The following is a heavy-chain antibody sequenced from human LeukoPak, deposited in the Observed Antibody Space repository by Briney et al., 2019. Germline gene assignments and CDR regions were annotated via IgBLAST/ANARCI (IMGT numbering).Heavy chain of an antibody. CDR3: ARDRSKRGYNDAFDI. CDR1: GFTFSSYS. CDR2: ISSSSSYI. V-gene: IGHV3-21*01. D-gene: IGHD5-18*01. J-gene: IGHJ3*02. Sequence: GGSLRLSCAASGFTFSSYSMNWVRQAPGKGLEWVSSISSSSSYIYYADSVKGRFTISRDNAKNSLYLQMNSLRAEDTAVYYCARDRSKRGYNDAFDIWGQGTMVTVSS.